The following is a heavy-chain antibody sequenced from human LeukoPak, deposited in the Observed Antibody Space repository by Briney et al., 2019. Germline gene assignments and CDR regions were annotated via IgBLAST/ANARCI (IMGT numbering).Heavy chain of an antibody. CDR3: ARVTPIYCSGGSCYPNMPYYYYYYYMDV. CDR1: GGSISSSSYY. V-gene: IGHV4-61*02. J-gene: IGHJ6*03. CDR2: IYTSGST. Sequence: PSETLSLTCTVSGGSISSSSYYWSWIRQPAGKGLEWIGRIYTSGSTNYNPSLKSRVTISVDTSKNQFSLKLSSVTAADTAVYYCARVTPIYCSGGSCYPNMPYYYYYYYMDVWGKGTTVTISS. D-gene: IGHD2-15*01.